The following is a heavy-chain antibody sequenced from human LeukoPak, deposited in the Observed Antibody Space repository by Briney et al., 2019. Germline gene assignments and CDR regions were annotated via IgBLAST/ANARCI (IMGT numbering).Heavy chain of an antibody. D-gene: IGHD5-24*01. CDR2: INPSGGST. V-gene: IGHV1-46*01. J-gene: IGHJ4*02. CDR3: ARVEMATSMGYYFDY. CDR1: GYTFTSYY. Sequence: VASVKVSCKASGYTFTSYYMHWVRQAPGQGLEWMGIINPSGGSTSYAQKFQGRVTMTRDTSTSTVCMELSSLRSEDTAVYYCARVEMATSMGYYFDYWGQGTLVTVSS.